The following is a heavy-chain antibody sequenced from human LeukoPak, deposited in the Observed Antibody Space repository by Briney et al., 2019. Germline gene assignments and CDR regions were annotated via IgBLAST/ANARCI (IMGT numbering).Heavy chain of an antibody. Sequence: GGSLRLSCAASGFTFSSCGMSWVRQAPGKGLEWVSIISGSGRDTYYADSVKGRFTISRDNAKNSLYLQMNSLRAEDTAVYYCARGPLPDYWGQGTLVTVSS. CDR1: GFTFSSCG. CDR3: ARGPLPDY. V-gene: IGHV3-21*01. J-gene: IGHJ4*02. CDR2: ISGSGRDT.